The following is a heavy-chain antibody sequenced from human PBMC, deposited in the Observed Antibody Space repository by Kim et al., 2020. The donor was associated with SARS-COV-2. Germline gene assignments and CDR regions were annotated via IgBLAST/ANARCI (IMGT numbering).Heavy chain of an antibody. CDR1: GFTFSSYA. V-gene: IGHV3-23*01. CDR2: ISASGGDT. D-gene: IGHD4-4*01. Sequence: GGSLRLSCAASGFTFSSYAMSWVRQAPGKGLEWVSGISASGGDTYYADSVQGRFTISRDNSKNALNLQMNSLSAEDTALYYCAKVTTIIAPFFDYWGQGT. J-gene: IGHJ4*02. CDR3: AKVTTIIAPFFDY.